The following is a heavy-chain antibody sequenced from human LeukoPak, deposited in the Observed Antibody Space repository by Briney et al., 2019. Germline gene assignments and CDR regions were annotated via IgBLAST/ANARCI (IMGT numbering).Heavy chain of an antibody. CDR3: ARDRTVVVVVAATQAHWFDP. D-gene: IGHD2-15*01. CDR1: GDSISSSSYY. V-gene: IGHV4-39*07. Sequence: PSETLSLTCTVSGDSISSSSYYWGWIRQPPGKGLEWIGSFSYSGSTYYNPSLKSRVTISVDTSKNQFSLKLSSVTAAETAVYYCARDRTVVVVVAATQAHWFDPWGQGTLVTVSS. CDR2: FSYSGST. J-gene: IGHJ5*02.